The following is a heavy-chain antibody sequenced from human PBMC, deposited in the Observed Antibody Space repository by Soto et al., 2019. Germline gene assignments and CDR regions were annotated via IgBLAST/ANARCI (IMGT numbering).Heavy chain of an antibody. D-gene: IGHD2-2*01. CDR3: ARGRYQLPQRAAKTWFDP. V-gene: IGHV4-59*12. CDR1: GGSISSYY. Sequence: SETLSLTCTVSGGSISSYYWSWIRQPPGKGLEWIGYIYYSGSTNYNPSLKSRVTISVDTSKNQFSLKLSSVTAADTAVYYCARGRYQLPQRAAKTWFDPWGQGTLVTVSS. J-gene: IGHJ5*02. CDR2: IYYSGST.